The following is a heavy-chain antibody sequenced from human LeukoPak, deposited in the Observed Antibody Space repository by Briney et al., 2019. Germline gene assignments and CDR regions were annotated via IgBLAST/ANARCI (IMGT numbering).Heavy chain of an antibody. V-gene: IGHV3-23*01. CDR3: ARDFWDDFEYFDL. Sequence: PGGSLRLSCAASGFTFSSHAMSWVRQAPGKGLEWVSAINGSGSSTYYADSVKGRVSISRDNSKNTLYLQMNSLRVEDTALYYCARDFWDDFEYFDLWDRGTLVTVSS. D-gene: IGHD3-3*01. CDR2: INGSGSST. CDR1: GFTFSSHA. J-gene: IGHJ2*01.